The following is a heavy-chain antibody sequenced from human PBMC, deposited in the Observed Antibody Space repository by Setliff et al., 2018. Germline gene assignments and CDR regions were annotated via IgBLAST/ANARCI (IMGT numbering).Heavy chain of an antibody. CDR3: AKDRGRDTAMVNGHGDSSLEGGVEVGVTIVIDVPNPFQSLP. V-gene: IGHV3-9*03. Sequence: GGSLRLSCAASGFTFGDYAMHWVRHAPGKGLEWVSGISWNSGITGYADSVKGRFTISRDNAKNSLYLQMDSLRAEDVALYYCAKDRGRDTAMVNGHGDSSLEGGVEVGVTIVIDVPNPFQSLPWG. D-gene: IGHD5-18*01. J-gene: IGHJ5*02. CDR2: ISWNSGIT. CDR1: GFTFGDYA.